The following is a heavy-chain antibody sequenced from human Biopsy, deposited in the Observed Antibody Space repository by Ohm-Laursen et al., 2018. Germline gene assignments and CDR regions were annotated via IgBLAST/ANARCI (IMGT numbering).Heavy chain of an antibody. CDR2: IRSKAKSYAT. J-gene: IGHJ4*02. CDR1: GFTFRASA. CDR3: TLEGVGFDN. V-gene: IGHV3-73*01. D-gene: IGHD1-26*01. Sequence: SLRLSCTASGFTFRASAVHWVRQASGKGLEWVGRIRSKAKSYATTYAASVTGRFTISRDDSKNTTYRKMNSLKTENTAVYSCTLEGVGFDNWGQGTLVTVSS.